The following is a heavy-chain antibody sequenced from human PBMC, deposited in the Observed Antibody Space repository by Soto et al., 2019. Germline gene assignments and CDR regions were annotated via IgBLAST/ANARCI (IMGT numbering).Heavy chain of an antibody. D-gene: IGHD3-10*01. CDR3: ATSLWFGTQPEI. V-gene: IGHV4-34*01. J-gene: IGHJ4*02. Sequence: SETLSLTCGVYDGSFSNNYWTWFRQPPGKGLEWIGEISPSGTTKYIPPLKSLVTISLDTSKMHSSLTVTSVTAADTAVYYCATSLWFGTQPEIWGQGTLVTVSS. CDR2: ISPSGTT. CDR1: DGSFSNNY.